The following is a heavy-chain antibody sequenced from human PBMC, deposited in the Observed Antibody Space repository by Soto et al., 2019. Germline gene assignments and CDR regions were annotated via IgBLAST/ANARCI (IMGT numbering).Heavy chain of an antibody. J-gene: IGHJ6*03. CDR1: GYTFTSYG. CDR3: ARGYCSSTSCRLYYYYYMDV. D-gene: IGHD2-2*01. V-gene: IGHV1-18*01. CDR2: ISAYNGNT. Sequence: ASVKVSCKASGYTFTSYGISWVRQAPGQGLEWMGWISAYNGNTNYAQKLQGRVTMTTDTSTSTAYMELRSLRSDDTAVYYCARGYCSSTSCRLYYYYYMDVWGKGTKVTVSS.